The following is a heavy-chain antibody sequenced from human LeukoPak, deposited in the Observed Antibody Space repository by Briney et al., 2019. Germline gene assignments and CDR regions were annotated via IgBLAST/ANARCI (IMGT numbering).Heavy chain of an antibody. V-gene: IGHV3-74*01. Sequence: GGSLRLSCVASGFTFSNYWMHWVRQPPGKGLVWVSRIYVDERTTNYADSVKGRFTISRDNAKNTVYLEMNSLSVEDTATYYCIRDFRSADLWGQGALVTVSS. J-gene: IGHJ5*02. CDR1: GFTFSNYW. CDR2: IYVDERTT. CDR3: IRDFRSADL.